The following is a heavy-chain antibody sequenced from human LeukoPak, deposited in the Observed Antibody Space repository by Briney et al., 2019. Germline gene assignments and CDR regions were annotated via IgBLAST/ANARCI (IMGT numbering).Heavy chain of an antibody. V-gene: IGHV3-74*01. J-gene: IGHJ4*02. CDR2: INGDGSRT. Sequence: GGSLRLSCVAYGFTLSDYYMHWVRQAPGKELVWVSHINGDGSRTGYADSVRGRFTVTRDNAENTLYLQMNSLRDEDTAVYYCARGKYNYACDGWGQGTLVTVSS. CDR1: GFTLSDYY. D-gene: IGHD3-10*01. CDR3: ARGKYNYACDG.